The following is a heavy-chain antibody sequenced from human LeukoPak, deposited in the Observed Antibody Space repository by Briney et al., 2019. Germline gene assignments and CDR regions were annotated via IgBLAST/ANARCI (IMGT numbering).Heavy chain of an antibody. CDR1: GGTFSSYA. J-gene: IGHJ4*02. CDR3: ARGPRGYYFDY. CDR2: IIPTFGIA. V-gene: IGHV1-69*04. Sequence: SVKVSCKASGGTFSSYAISWVRQAPGQGLERMGRIIPTFGIANYAQKFQGRVTITADKSTSTAYMELSSLRSEDTAVYYCARGPRGYYFDYWGQGTLVTVSS.